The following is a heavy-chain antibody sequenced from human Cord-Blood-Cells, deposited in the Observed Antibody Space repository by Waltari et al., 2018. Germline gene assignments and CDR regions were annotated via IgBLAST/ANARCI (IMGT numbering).Heavy chain of an antibody. D-gene: IGHD3-10*01. J-gene: IGHJ4*02. CDR2: IYYSGST. CDR3: ARQGGYYGSGSYYDY. CDR1: GGSISSSTYY. V-gene: IGHV4-39*01. Sequence: QLQLQESGPGLVKPSETLSLTCTVSGGSISSSTYYWGWIRQPPGKGLEWIGSIYYSGSTYYNPYLKSRVTISVDTSKNQFSLKLSSVTAADTAVYYCARQGGYYGSGSYYDYWGQGTLVTVSS.